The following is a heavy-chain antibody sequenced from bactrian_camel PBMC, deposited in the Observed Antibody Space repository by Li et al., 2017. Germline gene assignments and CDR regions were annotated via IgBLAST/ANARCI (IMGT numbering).Heavy chain of an antibody. CDR3: VGGWIYCSGGYCFYPRTVNY. D-gene: IGHD2*01. CDR2: INFGGGGTT. Sequence: VQLVESGGGLVQPGGSLRLSCAASGFTFSRYAMSWVRQAPGKGLEWVSTINFGGGGTTYYADSVKGRFTISRDNSKNTVYLQMNSLKPEDTGVYYCVGGWIYCSGGYCFYPRTVNYWGQGTQVTVS. J-gene: IGHJ4*01. CDR1: GFTFSRYA. V-gene: IGHV3S40*01.